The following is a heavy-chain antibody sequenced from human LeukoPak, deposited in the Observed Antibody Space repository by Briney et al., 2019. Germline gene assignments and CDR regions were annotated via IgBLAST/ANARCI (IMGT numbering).Heavy chain of an antibody. CDR3: ARDLRVGYYDSSGYSP. CDR1: GGSISSGGYY. Sequence: PSQTLSLTCTVSGGSISSGGYYWSWIRQHPGEGLEWIGYIYYSGSTYYNPSLKSRVTISVDTSKNQFSLKLSSVTAADTAVYYCARDLRVGYYDSSGYSPWGQGTLVTVSS. CDR2: IYYSGST. V-gene: IGHV4-31*03. D-gene: IGHD3-22*01. J-gene: IGHJ5*02.